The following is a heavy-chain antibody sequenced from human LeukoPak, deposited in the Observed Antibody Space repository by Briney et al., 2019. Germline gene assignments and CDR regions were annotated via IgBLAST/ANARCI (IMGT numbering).Heavy chain of an antibody. V-gene: IGHV4-39*01. Sequence: SETLSLTCTVSGGSISSSSYYWGWIRQPPGKGLEWIGSIYYSGSTYYNPSLKSRVTISVDTSKNQFSLKLSSVTAADTAVYYCARVTGGSSWHLPLNYWGQGTPVTVSS. D-gene: IGHD6-13*01. CDR1: GGSISSSSYY. J-gene: IGHJ4*02. CDR3: ARVTGGSSWHLPLNY. CDR2: IYYSGST.